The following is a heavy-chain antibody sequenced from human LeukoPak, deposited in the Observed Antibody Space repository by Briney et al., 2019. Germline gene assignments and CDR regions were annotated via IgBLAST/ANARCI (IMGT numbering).Heavy chain of an antibody. V-gene: IGHV3-21*01. CDR2: ISSSSSYI. Sequence: GGSLRLSCAASGFTFSSYSVNWVRQAPGKGLEWVSSISSSSSYIYYADSVKGRFTISRDNAKNSLYLQMNSLRAEDTAVYYCARVGGGYSSSWYEILDYWGQGTLVTVSS. D-gene: IGHD6-13*01. CDR1: GFTFSSYS. CDR3: ARVGGGYSSSWYEILDY. J-gene: IGHJ4*02.